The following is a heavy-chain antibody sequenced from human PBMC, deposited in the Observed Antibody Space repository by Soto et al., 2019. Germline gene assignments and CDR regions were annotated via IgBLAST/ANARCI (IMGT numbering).Heavy chain of an antibody. V-gene: IGHV1-69*02. CDR3: ARGKWLAWFDP. CDR2: IIPILGIA. J-gene: IGHJ5*02. Sequence: QVQLVQSGAEVKKPGSSVKVSCKASGGTFSSYTISWVRQAPGQGLEWMGRIIPILGIANYAQKFQGRVTITAYKSTSTAYMELSSLRSEDTAVYYCARGKWLAWFDPWGQGTLVTVSS. D-gene: IGHD6-19*01. CDR1: GGTFSSYT.